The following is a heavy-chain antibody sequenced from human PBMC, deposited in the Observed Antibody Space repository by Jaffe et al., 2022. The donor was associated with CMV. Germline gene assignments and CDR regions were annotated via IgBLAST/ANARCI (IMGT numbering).Heavy chain of an antibody. CDR3: TKDYRRVVVVAPFDY. V-gene: IGHV3-30*18. CDR1: GFTFSSYG. CDR2: ISYDGSNK. Sequence: QVQLVESGGGVVQPGRSLRLSCAASGFTFSSYGMHWVRQAPGKGLEWVAVISYDGSNKDYVDSVKGRFTISRDNSKNTLYLQMNSLGAEDTGVYYCTKDYRRVVVVAPFDYWGQGILVTVSS. D-gene: IGHD2-15*01. J-gene: IGHJ4*02.